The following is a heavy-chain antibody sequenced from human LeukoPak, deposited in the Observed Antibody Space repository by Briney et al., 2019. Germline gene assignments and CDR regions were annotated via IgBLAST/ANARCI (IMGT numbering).Heavy chain of an antibody. CDR2: ISNDGSNK. V-gene: IGHV3-30*18. D-gene: IGHD1-26*01. CDR3: AKETGRWELE. J-gene: IGHJ4*02. Sequence: GGSLRLSCAASGFTFSSYGIHWVRQAPGKGLERVAVISNDGSNKYYADSVKGRFTISGDNSKNTLYLQMNSLRAEDTAVYYCAKETGRWELEWGQGTLVTVSS. CDR1: GFTFSSYG.